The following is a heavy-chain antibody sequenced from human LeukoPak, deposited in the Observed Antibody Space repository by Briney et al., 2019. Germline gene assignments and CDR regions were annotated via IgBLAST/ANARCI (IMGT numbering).Heavy chain of an antibody. CDR3: AKDGDYYGSGTYFDY. CDR1: GFTFSSYA. Sequence: GGSLRLSCAASGFTFSSYAMSWVRQAPGKGLEWVSAISGSGGSTYYADSVKGRFTISRDNSKNTLYLQMNSLRAEDTAVYCCAKDGDYYGSGTYFDYWGQGTLVTVSS. J-gene: IGHJ4*02. D-gene: IGHD3-10*01. V-gene: IGHV3-23*01. CDR2: ISGSGGST.